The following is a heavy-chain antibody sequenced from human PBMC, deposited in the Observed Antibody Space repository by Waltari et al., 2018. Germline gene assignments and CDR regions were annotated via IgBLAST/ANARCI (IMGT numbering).Heavy chain of an antibody. V-gene: IGHV4-39*02. CDR2: FVYNANT. Sequence: QLHLQESGPGVVKPSETLSLTGAVSGDPISSTSYSWGWLRQPPGKGLEWIGSFVYNANTYYNPSLKSRVSISVDTSKNHFSLQLMSVTAADTAIYYCARPGRVGGGSLMALDYWGQGTLVTVSS. CDR1: GDPISSTSYS. CDR3: ARPGRVGGGSLMALDY. J-gene: IGHJ4*02. D-gene: IGHD2-15*01.